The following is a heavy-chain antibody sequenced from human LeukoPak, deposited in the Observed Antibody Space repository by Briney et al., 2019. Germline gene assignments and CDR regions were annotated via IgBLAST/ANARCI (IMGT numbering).Heavy chain of an antibody. Sequence: GESPKISCKGSGYSFTSYWIGWVRQMPGKGLEWMGIIYPGDSDTRYSPSFQGQVTISADKSISTAYLQWSSLKASDTAMYYCALAYGYDSSGSTFDYWGQGTLVTVSS. CDR3: ALAYGYDSSGSTFDY. J-gene: IGHJ4*02. CDR1: GYSFTSYW. V-gene: IGHV5-51*01. CDR2: IYPGDSDT. D-gene: IGHD3-22*01.